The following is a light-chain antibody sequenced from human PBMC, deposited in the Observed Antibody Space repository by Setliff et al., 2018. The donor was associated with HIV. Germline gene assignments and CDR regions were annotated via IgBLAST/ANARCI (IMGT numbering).Light chain of an antibody. CDR3: CSNTGSNTYV. CDR2: QAT. J-gene: IGLJ1*01. V-gene: IGLV2-23*01. CDR1: SSDIGRYNL. Sequence: QSVLTQPASVSGSPGQSITISCTGTSSDIGRYNLVSWYQQYPGKAPKLMIYQATKRPSGVSNRFSGSKSGNTVSLTISGLQAEDEADYYCCSNTGSNTYVFGSGTKV.